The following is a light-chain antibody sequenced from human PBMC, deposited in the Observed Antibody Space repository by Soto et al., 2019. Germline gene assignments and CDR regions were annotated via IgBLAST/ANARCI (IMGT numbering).Light chain of an antibody. J-gene: IGLJ1*01. Sequence: QSALTQPASVSGSPGQSITISCTGTSSDVGGYNYVSWYQQHPGKAPKLMIYEVSNRPSGVSNRFSGSKSGNTASLTISGRQDEDEADYYCSAYTSSSTLVYVFGTGTKVTVL. CDR3: SAYTSSSTLVYV. CDR2: EVS. V-gene: IGLV2-14*01. CDR1: SSDVGGYNY.